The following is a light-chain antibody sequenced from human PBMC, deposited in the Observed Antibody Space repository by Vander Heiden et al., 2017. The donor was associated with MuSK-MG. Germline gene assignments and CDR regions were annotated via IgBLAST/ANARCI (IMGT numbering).Light chain of an antibody. J-gene: IGKJ1*01. CDR2: QVS. Sequence: DVVMTQSPLSLPVTLGQPASISCRSSQSLLFSDGNTFLHWFQQRPGQSPRRLIYQVSNRDSGVPDRFSGSGSGTDFTLKISRVEAEDVGVYYCWQGKHWPGTFGQGTKVEIK. V-gene: IGKV2-30*01. CDR3: WQGKHWPGT. CDR1: QSLLFSDGNTF.